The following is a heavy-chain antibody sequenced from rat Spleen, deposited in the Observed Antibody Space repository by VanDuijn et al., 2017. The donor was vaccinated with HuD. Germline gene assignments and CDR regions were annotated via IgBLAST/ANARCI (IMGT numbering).Heavy chain of an antibody. CDR3: TRGDYYDGSYYWYFDF. V-gene: IGHV5-31*01. Sequence: EVQLVESGGGIVQPGRSLKLSCVASGFTFNNYWMSWIRQAPGKGLEWVASITNTVGSIYYPYSVKGRFTSSRDNAQHTLSLQMNSLRSEDTTTYYCTRGDYYDGSYYWYFDFWGPGTMVTVSS. J-gene: IGHJ1*01. CDR1: GFTFNNYW. D-gene: IGHD1-12*02. CDR2: ITNTVGSI.